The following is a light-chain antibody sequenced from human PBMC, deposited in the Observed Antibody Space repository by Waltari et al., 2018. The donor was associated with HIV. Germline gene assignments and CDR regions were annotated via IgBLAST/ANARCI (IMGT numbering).Light chain of an antibody. V-gene: IGKV3-11*01. CDR2: DTY. CDR3: QLRYRWPPMYT. CDR1: QTVSSY. J-gene: IGKJ2*01. Sequence: ESVLTQSPASLSLSPGERVTLSCRASQTVSSYLAWYQQKPGQAPRLLIYDTYNRAPGIPARFSGSESGTDYILTISSLEPEDFAIYYCQLRYRWPPMYTFGQGTKLEIK.